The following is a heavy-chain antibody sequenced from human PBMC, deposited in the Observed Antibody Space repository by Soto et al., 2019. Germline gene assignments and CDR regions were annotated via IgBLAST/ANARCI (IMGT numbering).Heavy chain of an antibody. CDR1: GFTFSSYA. CDR2: ISGSGGST. J-gene: IGHJ4*02. D-gene: IGHD3-10*01. V-gene: IGHV3-23*01. CDR3: AKDPPTLIITMVRGPMNHPANY. Sequence: GGSLRLSCAASGFTFSSYAMSWVRQAPGKGLEWVSAISGSGGSTYYADSVKGRFTISRDNSKNTLYLQMNSLRAEDTAVYYCAKDPPTLIITMVRGPMNHPANYWGQGTLVTVSS.